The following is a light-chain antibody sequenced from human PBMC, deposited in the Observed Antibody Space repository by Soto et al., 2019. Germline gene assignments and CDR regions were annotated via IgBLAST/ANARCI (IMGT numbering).Light chain of an antibody. CDR2: AAS. J-gene: IGKJ3*01. Sequence: DIQMTQSPSSVSASVGDRVTITCRASQGIDSWLAWYQQKPGKAPKLPIYAASNLQSGVPSRFSGSGSGIDFTLTISNLQPEDFATYYCQQTNRFPRTFGPGTKVDIK. CDR3: QQTNRFPRT. CDR1: QGIDSW. V-gene: IGKV1-12*01.